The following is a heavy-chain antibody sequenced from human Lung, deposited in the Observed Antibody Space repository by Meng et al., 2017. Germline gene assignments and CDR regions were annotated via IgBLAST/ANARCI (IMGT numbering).Heavy chain of an antibody. D-gene: IGHD3-10*01. CDR3: AKYSYGLGDYFDY. V-gene: IGHV3-23*04. J-gene: IGHJ4*02. CDR2: INIGGETT. CDR1: GFTFSTAA. Sequence: EGQLVAYGGGLVQPGGSLRLSCAVSGFTFSTAAMCWVRQAPGKGLEWVSSINIGGETTWFADSVKGRFTISRDNSKNTLYLQVNSLRAEDTALYYCAKYSYGLGDYFDYWGQGALVTVSS.